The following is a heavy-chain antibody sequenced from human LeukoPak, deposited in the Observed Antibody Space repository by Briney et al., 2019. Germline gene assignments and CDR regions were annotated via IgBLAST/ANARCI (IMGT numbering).Heavy chain of an antibody. Sequence: GGSLRLSCAASGFTFSSYAMSWVRQAPGKGLEWVSAISGSGGSTYYADSVKGRFTISRDNSKNTLYLQMNSLRAEDTAVYYCAKGGAVGATPATDDAFDIWGQGTMVTVSS. CDR2: ISGSGGST. V-gene: IGHV3-23*01. CDR1: GFTFSSYA. CDR3: AKGGAVGATPATDDAFDI. D-gene: IGHD1-26*01. J-gene: IGHJ3*02.